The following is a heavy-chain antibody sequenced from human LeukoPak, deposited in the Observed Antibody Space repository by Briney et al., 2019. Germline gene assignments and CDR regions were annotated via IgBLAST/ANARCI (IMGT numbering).Heavy chain of an antibody. CDR2: IYYGGST. J-gene: IGHJ4*02. D-gene: IGHD3-10*01. CDR1: GGSISSYY. Sequence: SETLSLTCTVSGGSISSYYWNWIRQTPGKGLEWIGYIYYGGSTNYNPSLKSRVTILVDTSKNQFSLKLSSVTAADTAVYYCARSDPGGYTRGGFDYWGQGTLVTVSS. V-gene: IGHV4-59*01. CDR3: ARSDPGGYTRGGFDY.